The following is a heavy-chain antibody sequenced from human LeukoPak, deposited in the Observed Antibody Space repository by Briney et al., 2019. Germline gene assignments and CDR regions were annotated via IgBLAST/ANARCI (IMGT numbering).Heavy chain of an antibody. CDR3: ARVFRQQWLGIDY. CDR1: GYTFISSG. Sequence: ASVKVSCKASGYTFISSGMNWVRQAPGQGLEWMGWINPNGGGTNYAQKFQGRVTMTRDTSISTAYMELSRLRSDDTAVYYCARVFRQQWLGIDYWGQGTLVTVSS. V-gene: IGHV1-2*02. D-gene: IGHD6-19*01. J-gene: IGHJ4*02. CDR2: INPNGGGT.